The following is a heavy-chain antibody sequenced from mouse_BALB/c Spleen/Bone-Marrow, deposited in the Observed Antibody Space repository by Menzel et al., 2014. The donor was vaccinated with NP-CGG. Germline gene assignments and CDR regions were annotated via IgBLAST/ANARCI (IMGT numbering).Heavy chain of an antibody. CDR3: ARDYGSSYYAMDY. CDR1: GFSLTSYG. Sequence: QVQLKESGPGLVAPSQSLSITCTVSGFSLTSYGLHWVRQPPGKGLEWLGVIWAGGSTNYNSALMSRLSISKDNSKSQVFLKMNSLQTDDTAMYYCARDYGSSYYAMDYWGQGASVTVSS. J-gene: IGHJ4*01. V-gene: IGHV2-9*02. D-gene: IGHD1-1*01. CDR2: IWAGGST.